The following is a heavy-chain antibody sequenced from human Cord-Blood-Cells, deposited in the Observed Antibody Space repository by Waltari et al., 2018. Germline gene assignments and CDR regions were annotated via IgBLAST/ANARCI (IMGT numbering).Heavy chain of an antibody. CDR1: GFSLRTSGVG. CDR2: IYGNDDK. D-gene: IGHD2-8*01. Sequence: QITLKESGPTLVKPTQTLTLTCPFSGFSLRTSGVGVGWIRQPPGKALEWLALIYGNDDKLYSPSLKSRLTITKDTSKNQVVLTMTNMDPVDTATYYCAHSFGYCTNGVCYTDAFDIWGQGTMVTVSS. J-gene: IGHJ3*02. CDR3: AHSFGYCTNGVCYTDAFDI. V-gene: IGHV2-5*01.